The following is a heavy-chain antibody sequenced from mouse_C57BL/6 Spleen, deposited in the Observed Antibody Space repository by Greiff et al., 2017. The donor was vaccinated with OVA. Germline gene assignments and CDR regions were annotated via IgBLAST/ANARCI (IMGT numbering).Heavy chain of an antibody. CDR1: GYTFTSYW. Sequence: QVQLQQPGAELVKPGASVKLSCKASGYTFTSYWMHWVKQRPGQGLEWIGMIHPNSGSTNYNEKFKSKATLTVDKSSSTAYMQLSSLTSEDSAVCDCARGGGGEDYWGKGITLTVSS. V-gene: IGHV1-64*01. CDR2: IHPNSGST. CDR3: ARGGGGEDY. J-gene: IGHJ2*01.